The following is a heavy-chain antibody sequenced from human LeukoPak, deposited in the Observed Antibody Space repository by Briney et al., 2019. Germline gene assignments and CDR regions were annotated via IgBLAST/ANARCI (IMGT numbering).Heavy chain of an antibody. CDR1: GYSFTTSG. V-gene: IGHV1-18*01. D-gene: IGHD2-2*01. CDR3: ARDAGVVVVPAPPIL. Sequence: GASVKVSCKTCGYSFTTSGISWVRQAPGQWLEWMGWISAYNGNTNYAQKLQGRVTMTTDTSTSTAYMELRSLRSDDTAVYYCARDAGVVVVPAPPILRGQGTLVTVSS. J-gene: IGHJ4*02. CDR2: ISAYNGNT.